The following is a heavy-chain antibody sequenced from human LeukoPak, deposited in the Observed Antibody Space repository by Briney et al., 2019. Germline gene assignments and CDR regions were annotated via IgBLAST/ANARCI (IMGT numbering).Heavy chain of an antibody. CDR1: GFTFSDHA. Sequence: GGSLRLSCTASGFTFSDHAMHWVRQAPGKGLEWVTVISYHARDQFYADSVKGRFTVSRDNSRNTLYLQMNSLGAEDSAVYYCAAQPCINGICYLDYWGQGTLVTVSS. J-gene: IGHJ4*02. CDR3: AAQPCINGICYLDY. D-gene: IGHD2-8*01. V-gene: IGHV3-30*04. CDR2: ISYHARDQ.